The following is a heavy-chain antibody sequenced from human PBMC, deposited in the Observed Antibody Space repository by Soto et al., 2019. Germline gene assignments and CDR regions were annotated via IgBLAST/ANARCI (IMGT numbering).Heavy chain of an antibody. D-gene: IGHD2-2*01. Sequence: GVFLRLSCAAAGFTFSSYSRNWVRKAPGKGLEWVSYISNSSSIIYYADSVKGRFTISRDNAKNSLYLQMNSLRAEDTAIYYCARGVPAAMSYFQYWGQGTLVTVSS. CDR3: ARGVPAAMSYFQY. CDR1: GFTFSSYS. V-gene: IGHV3-48*01. J-gene: IGHJ1*01. CDR2: ISNSSSII.